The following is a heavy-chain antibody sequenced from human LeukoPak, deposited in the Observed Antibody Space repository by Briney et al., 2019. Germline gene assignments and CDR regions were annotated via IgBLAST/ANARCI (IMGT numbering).Heavy chain of an antibody. Sequence: GESLKISCKGSGYSFTSYLIGWVRQMPGKGLEWMGIIYPGDSDTRYSPSFQGQVTISADKSISTAYLQWSSLKASDTAMYYCARPRRSSSSDDAFDIWGQGTMVTVSS. D-gene: IGHD6-6*01. V-gene: IGHV5-51*01. CDR2: IYPGDSDT. J-gene: IGHJ3*02. CDR3: ARPRRSSSSDDAFDI. CDR1: GYSFTSYL.